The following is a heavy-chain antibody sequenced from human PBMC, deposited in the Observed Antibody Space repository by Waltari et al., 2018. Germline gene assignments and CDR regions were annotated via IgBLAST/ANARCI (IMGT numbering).Heavy chain of an antibody. J-gene: IGHJ4*02. CDR1: GFTFSNYA. CDR2: SSASGGST. CDR3: AKGYMITGNFDF. D-gene: IGHD3-16*01. V-gene: IGHV3-23*01. Sequence: EVQLLESGGGLVQPGGSLRLSCAASGFTFSNYAMRWVRQGPGKGLEWVSASSASGGSTYYADSVKGRFTISRDKSKNTLYLQMNSLTAEDTAVYYCAKGYMITGNFDFWGQGTLVTVSS.